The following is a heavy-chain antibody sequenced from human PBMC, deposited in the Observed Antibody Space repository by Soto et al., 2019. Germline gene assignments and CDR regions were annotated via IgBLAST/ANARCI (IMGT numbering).Heavy chain of an antibody. Sequence: QVQLVESGGGVVQPGRSLRLSCAASGLTFRSYGMHWVRQAPGKGLEWVAVIWYDGSNEDYADSVKGRFTISRDNSKNTLYLQMHSLRAEDTAVYYCAENGAAYGDYRYWFDPWGQGTLVTVS. J-gene: IGHJ5*02. CDR1: GLTFRSYG. V-gene: IGHV3-33*06. CDR3: AENGAAYGDYRYWFDP. D-gene: IGHD4-17*01. CDR2: IWYDGSNE.